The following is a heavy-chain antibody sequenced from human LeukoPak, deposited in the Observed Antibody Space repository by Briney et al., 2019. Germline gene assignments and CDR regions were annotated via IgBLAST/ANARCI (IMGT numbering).Heavy chain of an antibody. Sequence: GGSLRLSCAASGFTFSSYSMNWVRQAPGKGLEWVSSISSSSSYIYYADSVKGRFTISRDNAKNSLYLQMNSLRAEDTAVYYCARDFAPREVTTFPYYYGMDVWGQGTTVTVSS. CDR1: GFTFSSYS. D-gene: IGHD4-17*01. V-gene: IGHV3-21*01. J-gene: IGHJ6*02. CDR2: ISSSSSYI. CDR3: ARDFAPREVTTFPYYYGMDV.